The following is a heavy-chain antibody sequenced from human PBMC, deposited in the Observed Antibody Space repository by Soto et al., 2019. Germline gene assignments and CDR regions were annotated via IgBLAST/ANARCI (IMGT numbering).Heavy chain of an antibody. J-gene: IGHJ4*02. CDR2: IWYDGSNK. CDR1: GFTFSSYG. D-gene: IGHD3-22*01. CDR3: AREGHSSGYGPRHYFDY. Sequence: PGGSLRLSCAASGFTFSSYGMHWVRQAPGKGLEWVAVIWYDGSNKYYADSVKGRFTISRDNSKNTLYLQMNSLRAEDTAVYYCAREGHSSGYGPRHYFDYWGQGTLVTVSS. V-gene: IGHV3-33*01.